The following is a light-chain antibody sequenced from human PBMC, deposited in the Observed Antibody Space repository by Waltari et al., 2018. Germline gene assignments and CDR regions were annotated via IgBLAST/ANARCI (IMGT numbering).Light chain of an antibody. V-gene: IGLV6-57*01. CDR3: QSYDSRNPWV. CDR2: EDN. J-gene: IGLJ3*02. Sequence: FVLTQPHTLSESPGKMVTISCIRSSGTMSSNYVHWYQQRPGSSPIIVIYEDNKRPSGVPARFSGSIDTSTNSASLTISGLKTEDEADYYCQSYDSRNPWVFGGGTKLTVL. CDR1: SGTMSSNY.